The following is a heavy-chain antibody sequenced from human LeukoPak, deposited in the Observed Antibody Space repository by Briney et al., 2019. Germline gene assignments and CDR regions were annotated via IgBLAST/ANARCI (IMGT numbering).Heavy chain of an antibody. Sequence: GASVKVSCKASGGTFSSYAISWVRQAPGQGLEWMGGIIPIFGTANYAQKFQGRVTITADKSTSTAYMELSSLRSEDTAVYYCATINNYSSGWYNYNYYYMDVWGKGTTVTVSS. D-gene: IGHD6-19*01. J-gene: IGHJ6*03. CDR1: GGTFSSYA. V-gene: IGHV1-69*06. CDR3: ATINNYSSGWYNYNYYYMDV. CDR2: IIPIFGTA.